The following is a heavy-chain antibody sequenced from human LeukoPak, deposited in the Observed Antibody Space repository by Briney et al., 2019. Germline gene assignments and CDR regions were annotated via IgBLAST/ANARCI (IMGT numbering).Heavy chain of an antibody. CDR2: INPSSGGT. CDR3: ARGSHTYCGGD. V-gene: IGHV1-2*02. D-gene: IGHD2-21*01. J-gene: IGHJ4*02. CDR1: GYTFTGYY. Sequence: ASVKVSCKASGYTFTGYYMHWVRQAPGQGLEWMGWINPSSGGTNYAQKFQGRVTMTRDTSISTAYMELSRLRSDDTAVYYCARGSHTYCGGDWGQGTLVTVSS.